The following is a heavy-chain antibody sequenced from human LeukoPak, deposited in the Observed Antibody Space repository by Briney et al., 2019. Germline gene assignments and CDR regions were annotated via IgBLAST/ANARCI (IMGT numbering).Heavy chain of an antibody. D-gene: IGHD3-9*01. CDR2: INSKSGGA. CDR3: AREYILTAYYGDY. Sequence: GASVKVSCRASGYTFNAYNMHWVRQAPGQGLEWMGWINSKSGGANYAQKFQGRVTMTWDTSISTAYMELSRLRSDDTAVYYCAREYILTAYYGDYWGQGTLVTVSS. CDR1: GYTFNAYN. J-gene: IGHJ4*02. V-gene: IGHV1-2*02.